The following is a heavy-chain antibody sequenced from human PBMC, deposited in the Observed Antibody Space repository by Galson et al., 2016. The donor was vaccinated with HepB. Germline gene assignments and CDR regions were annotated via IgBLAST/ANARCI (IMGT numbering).Heavy chain of an antibody. CDR2: ISWNSGSS. Sequence: SLRLSCAASEFTFDDYAMYWVRQAPGKGLEWVSGISWNSGSSGYADSVKGRFTVSRDNAKNSLYLQMNSLRAEDTAFYFCAKDYSSGWFGAGGFEHWGQGTLVTVSS. D-gene: IGHD6-19*01. J-gene: IGHJ4*02. V-gene: IGHV3-9*01. CDR1: EFTFDDYA. CDR3: AKDYSSGWFGAGGFEH.